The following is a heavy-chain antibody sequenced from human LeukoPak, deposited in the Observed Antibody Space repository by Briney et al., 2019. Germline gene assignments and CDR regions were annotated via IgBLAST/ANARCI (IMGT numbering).Heavy chain of an antibody. D-gene: IGHD3-16*02. V-gene: IGHV3-66*01. CDR1: GFTVSSNY. J-gene: IGHJ4*02. Sequence: GGSLRLSCAASGFTVSSNYMSWVRQAPGKGLEWVSVIYCGGSTYYADSVKGRFTISRDNSKNTLYLQMNSLRAEDTAVYYCASGGHPGPRYVWGSYRHPTPFDYWGQGTLVTVSS. CDR2: IYCGGST. CDR3: ASGGHPGPRYVWGSYRHPTPFDY.